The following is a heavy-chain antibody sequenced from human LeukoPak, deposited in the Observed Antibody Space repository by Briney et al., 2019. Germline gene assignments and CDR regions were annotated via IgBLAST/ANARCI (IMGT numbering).Heavy chain of an antibody. CDR1: GFIFSGYG. CDR2: IWYDGSNK. D-gene: IGHD2-15*01. J-gene: IGHJ6*02. V-gene: IGHV3-33*01. CDR3: ARVGCSGGNCRPYSYYPIDV. Sequence: PGRSLRLSCAVSGFIFSGYGMNWVRQAPGKGLEWVAIIWYDGSNKYYAESVKGRFTISRDNSKNTMYLQMNSLRAEDTAVYYCARVGCSGGNCRPYSYYPIDVWGQGATVTVSS.